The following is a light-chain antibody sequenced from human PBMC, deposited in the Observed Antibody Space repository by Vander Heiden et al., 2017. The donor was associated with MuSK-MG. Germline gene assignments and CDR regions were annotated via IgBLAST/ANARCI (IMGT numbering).Light chain of an antibody. CDR2: GAS. J-gene: IGKJ4*01. CDR3: QQDGSSSLT. Sequence: EIVLTQSPGTLSLSPGERATLSCRASQSVSSSYLAWYQQKPGQAPRLLIYGASSRATGIPDRFSGSGSGTDFTLTISILEPEDFAVYYCQQDGSSSLTFGGGTKVEIK. V-gene: IGKV3-20*01. CDR1: QSVSSSY.